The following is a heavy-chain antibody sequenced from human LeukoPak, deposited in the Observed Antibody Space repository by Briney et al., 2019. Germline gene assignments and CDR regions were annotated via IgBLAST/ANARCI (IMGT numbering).Heavy chain of an antibody. CDR1: GFTFDDCA. V-gene: IGHV3-9*03. J-gene: IGHJ2*01. CDR2: ISWNSGSI. Sequence: PGRSLRLSCAASGFTFDDCAMHWVRQAPGKGLEWVSGISWNSGSIGYADSVKGRFTISRDNAKNSLYLQMNSLRAEDMALYYCAKSAARPGWYFDLWGRGTLVTVSS. CDR3: AKSAARPGWYFDL. D-gene: IGHD6-6*01.